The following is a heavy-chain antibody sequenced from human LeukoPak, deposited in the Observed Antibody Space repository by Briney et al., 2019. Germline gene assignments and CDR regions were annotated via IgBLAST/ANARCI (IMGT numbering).Heavy chain of an antibody. CDR1: GYTFTGYY. V-gene: IGHV1-2*02. CDR2: INPNSGGT. CDR3: ARAGVDIVVPAAPVIYVMDV. Sequence: GASVKVSCKASGYTFTGYYMHWVRQAPGQGLEWMGWINPNSGGTNYAQKFQGRVTMTRDTSISTAYMELSRLRSDDTAVYYCARAGVDIVVPAAPVIYVMDVWGKGTTVTVSS. D-gene: IGHD2-2*01. J-gene: IGHJ6*04.